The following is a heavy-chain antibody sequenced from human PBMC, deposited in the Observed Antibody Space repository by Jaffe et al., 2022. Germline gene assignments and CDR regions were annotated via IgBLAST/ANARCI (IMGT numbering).Heavy chain of an antibody. D-gene: IGHD4-17*01. CDR2: IYYSGST. V-gene: IGHV4-39*01. CDR1: GGSISSSSYY. CDR3: ARLGFEGMTTVTIWVDDYYYYYMDV. Sequence: QLQLQESGPGLVKPSETLSLTCTVSGGSISSSSYYWGWIRQPPGKGLEWIGSIYYSGSTYYNPSLKSRVTISVDTSKNQFSLKLSSVTAADTAVYYCARLGFEGMTTVTIWVDDYYYYYMDVWGKGTTVTVSS. J-gene: IGHJ6*03.